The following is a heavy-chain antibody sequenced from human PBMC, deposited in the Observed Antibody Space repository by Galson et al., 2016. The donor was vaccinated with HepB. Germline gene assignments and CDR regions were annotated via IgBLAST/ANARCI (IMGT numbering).Heavy chain of an antibody. Sequence: SLRLSCAASGFSFSRYGMNWVRQAPGKGLEWLSYIGTGGINRFSAGSVMGRFTISRDDVKSSLYLQMNSLRADDTAAYFCPRGKGDGRFAMDVWGQGTTVIVS. V-gene: IGHV3-48*03. CDR2: IGTGGINR. CDR1: GFSFSRYG. J-gene: IGHJ6*02. D-gene: IGHD2-21*02. CDR3: PRGKGDGRFAMDV.